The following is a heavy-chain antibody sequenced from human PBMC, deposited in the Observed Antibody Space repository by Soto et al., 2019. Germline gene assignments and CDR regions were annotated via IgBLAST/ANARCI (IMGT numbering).Heavy chain of an antibody. V-gene: IGHV1-3*01. CDR1: GYTFTSYA. Sequence: ASLKVSCKASGYTFTSYAMHWVRQAPGQGLEWMGWINAGNGNTKYSQKFQGRVTITRDTSASTAYMELSSLRSEDTAVYYCARESVYTVTTHYYYYMDVWGKGTTVTVSS. J-gene: IGHJ6*03. D-gene: IGHD4-17*01. CDR2: INAGNGNT. CDR3: ARESVYTVTTHYYYYMDV.